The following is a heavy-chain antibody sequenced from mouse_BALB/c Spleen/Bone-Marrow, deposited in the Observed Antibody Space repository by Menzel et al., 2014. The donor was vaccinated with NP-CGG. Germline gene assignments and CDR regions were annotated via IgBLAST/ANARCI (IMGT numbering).Heavy chain of an antibody. D-gene: IGHD1-1*01. V-gene: IGHV1-53*01. CDR1: GYTFTRYY. Sequence: QVQLQQSGAELVKPGASMKLSCKASGYTFTRYYMYWVKQRPGQGLEWIGGINPYNGGTHFNEKFKSKATLTVDKSSSTAYMQLNSLTSEDSAVYYCSLLGDYWGQGTTLTVSS. CDR2: INPYNGGT. CDR3: SLLGDY. J-gene: IGHJ2*01.